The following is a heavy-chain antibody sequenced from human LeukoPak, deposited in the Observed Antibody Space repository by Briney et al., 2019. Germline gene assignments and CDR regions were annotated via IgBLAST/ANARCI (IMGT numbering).Heavy chain of an antibody. CDR3: ARQDIVATWGSVY. V-gene: IGHV3-30*04. D-gene: IGHD5-12*01. CDR1: GFTFSSYA. CDR2: ISYDGSNK. Sequence: PGRSLRLSCAASGFTFSSYAMHWVRQAPGKGLEWVAVISYDGSNKYYADSVKGRFTISRDNAKNSLYLQMNSLRAEDTAVYYCARQDIVATWGSVYWGQGTLVTVSS. J-gene: IGHJ4*02.